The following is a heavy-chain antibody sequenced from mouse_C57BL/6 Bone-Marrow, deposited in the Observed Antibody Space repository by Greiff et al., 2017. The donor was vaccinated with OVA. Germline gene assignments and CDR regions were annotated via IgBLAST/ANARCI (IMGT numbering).Heavy chain of an antibody. V-gene: IGHV1-39*01. CDR1: GYSFTDYN. CDR3: GTTVVATKYFDV. J-gene: IGHJ1*03. D-gene: IGHD1-1*01. Sequence: VHVKQSGPELVKPGASVKISCKASGYSFTDYNMNWVKQSNGKSLEWIGVINPNYGTTSYNQKFKGKATLTVDQSSSTAYMQLNSLTSEDSAVYYCGTTVVATKYFDVWGTGTTVTVSS. CDR2: INPNYGTT.